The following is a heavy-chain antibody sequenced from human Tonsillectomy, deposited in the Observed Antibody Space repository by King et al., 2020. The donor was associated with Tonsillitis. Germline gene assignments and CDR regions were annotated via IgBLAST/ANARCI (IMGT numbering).Heavy chain of an antibody. D-gene: IGHD6-13*01. CDR1: GYSFTTYW. CDR3: ARRPGLGRIGPAGAFDI. V-gene: IGHV5-51*01. CDR2: IYPGDSDT. J-gene: IGHJ3*02. Sequence: VQLVESGAEGKKPGESLKISCKGSGYSFTTYWIGWVRQMPGKGLEWMGIIYPGDSDTRYSPSVQGQVTLSADKSISTPYLQWGSLKASGTAMYYCARRPGLGRIGPAGAFDIWGQGTMVTVSS.